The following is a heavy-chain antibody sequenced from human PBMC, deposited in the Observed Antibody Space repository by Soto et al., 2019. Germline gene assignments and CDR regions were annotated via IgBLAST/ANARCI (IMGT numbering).Heavy chain of an antibody. Sequence: XESLSLACEASGFTFSSYEKNGVRQAPGKGLEWVSYISTSGSDIYYADSVKGRFTISRDNAKNSLYLQMNSLRAEDTAVYYCHRESWRIQTDFDYWGQGTLVTVSS. CDR3: HRESWRIQTDFDY. V-gene: IGHV3-48*03. J-gene: IGHJ4*02. D-gene: IGHD5-18*01. CDR2: ISTSGSDI. CDR1: GFTFSSYE.